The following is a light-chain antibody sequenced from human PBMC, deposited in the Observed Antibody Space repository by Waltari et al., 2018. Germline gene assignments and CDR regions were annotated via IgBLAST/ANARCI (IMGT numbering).Light chain of an antibody. CDR2: EVN. V-gene: IGLV2-23*02. Sequence: QSALTQPASLSGSPGQSITISCTGTSSDVGSYNLVSWYQHHPGKAPKLMIYEVNKRPSGVSDRFSGSKSDNTASLTISGLQAEDEADYFCCSYEGGDTYVVFGGGTKLTVL. CDR3: CSYEGGDTYVV. J-gene: IGLJ2*01. CDR1: SSDVGSYNL.